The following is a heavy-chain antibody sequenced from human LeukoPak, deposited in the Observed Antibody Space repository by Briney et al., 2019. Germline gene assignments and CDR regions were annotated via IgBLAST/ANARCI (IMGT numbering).Heavy chain of an antibody. CDR2: ITGSGSGK. CDR3: AREKDYTRDSFDI. D-gene: IGHD4-11*01. CDR1: GFTFSSYE. J-gene: IGHJ3*02. Sequence: PGGSLRLSCAASGFTFSSYEMNWVRQAPGKGLEWVSSITGSGSGKKYADSVKGRLTISRDNAKNSLYLQMNSLRDEDTAVYYCAREKDYTRDSFDIWGQGTVVTVSS. V-gene: IGHV3-48*03.